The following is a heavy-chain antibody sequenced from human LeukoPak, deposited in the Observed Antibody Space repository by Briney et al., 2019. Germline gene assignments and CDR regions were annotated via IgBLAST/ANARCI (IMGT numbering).Heavy chain of an antibody. CDR1: GASITSSGYY. CDR3: ASHPTDFDAFDI. D-gene: IGHD4-11*01. J-gene: IGHJ3*02. V-gene: IGHV4-39*01. Sequence: SETLSLTCTVSGASITSSGYYWGWIRQSPGKGLHWIGSLYYSGSTYYDPSLKSRATISRDTSKNQFSLKLSSVTAADTAVYFCASHPTDFDAFDIWGQGTMVTVSS. CDR2: LYYSGST.